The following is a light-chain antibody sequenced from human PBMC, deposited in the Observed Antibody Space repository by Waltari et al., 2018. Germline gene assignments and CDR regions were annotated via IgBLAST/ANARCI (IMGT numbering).Light chain of an antibody. J-gene: IGLJ3*02. CDR1: SGHSSNI. V-gene: IGLV4-69*01. CDR3: QTGGHGTWV. CDR2: GNSDVSN. Sequence: QLVLTQSPSASASLGASVKFTCTLSSGHSSNIIAWHQQQPEKGPRYLMKGNSDVSNSKGDVIPDRFSGAGSGTERYLTLPSVQSEDEADYYCQTGGHGTWVFGGGTKLTVL.